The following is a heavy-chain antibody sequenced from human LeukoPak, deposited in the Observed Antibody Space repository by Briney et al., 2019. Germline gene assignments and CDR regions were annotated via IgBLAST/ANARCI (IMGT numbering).Heavy chain of an antibody. V-gene: IGHV4-59*08. D-gene: IGHD6-19*01. CDR2: INYSGST. J-gene: IGHJ4*02. Sequence: SETLSLTCTVSGDSISSYYWSWIRQPPGKGLEWIGYINYSGSTNYNPSLKSRVTISVDTSKNQLSLKLTSVTTADTAVYYCARHYSSGWYYYSAYCRQGRLVT. CDR1: GDSISSYY. CDR3: ARHYSSGWYYYSAY.